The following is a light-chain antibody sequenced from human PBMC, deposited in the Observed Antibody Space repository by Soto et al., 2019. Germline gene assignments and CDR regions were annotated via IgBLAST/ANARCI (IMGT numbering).Light chain of an antibody. V-gene: IGKV3-20*01. J-gene: IGKJ1*01. CDR2: DTS. Sequence: EVVLTQSPGTLSLSPGESATLSCRASQSVISNVLAWYQQKPAQAPRLLIYDTSNRATGIPDRFSGSGSGTDFTLTISRLEPEDFAVYYCQQNGALPPTFGQGTKVEIK. CDR3: QQNGALPPT. CDR1: QSVISNV.